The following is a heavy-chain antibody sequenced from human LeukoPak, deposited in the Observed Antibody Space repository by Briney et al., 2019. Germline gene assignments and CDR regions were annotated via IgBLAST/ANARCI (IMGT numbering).Heavy chain of an antibody. D-gene: IGHD2-2*01. Sequence: PGGSLRLSCAATGFSVSDHYMNWVRQAPGKGLEWVSVIHTDGSTYASDSVKGRFTISRDNSKNTLFLQMNSLRAEDTAVYYCAKDHADIVVVPAAMYESYMDVWGKGTTVTISS. J-gene: IGHJ6*03. CDR3: AKDHADIVVVPAAMYESYMDV. CDR1: GFSVSDHY. CDR2: IHTDGST. V-gene: IGHV3-66*01.